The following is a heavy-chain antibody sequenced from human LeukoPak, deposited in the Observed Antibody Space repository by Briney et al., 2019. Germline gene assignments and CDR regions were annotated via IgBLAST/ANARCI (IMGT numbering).Heavy chain of an antibody. Sequence: PSQTLSLTCAISGDSVSSNSAAWNWIRQSPSRGLEWLGRTYYRSKWYNDYAVSVKSRITINPDTSKSQFSLQLNSVTPEDTAVYYCAKETYYYGSGSYSHDAFDIWGQGTMVTVSS. CDR1: GDSVSSNSAA. CDR2: TYYRSKWYN. D-gene: IGHD3-10*01. J-gene: IGHJ3*02. CDR3: AKETYYYGSGSYSHDAFDI. V-gene: IGHV6-1*01.